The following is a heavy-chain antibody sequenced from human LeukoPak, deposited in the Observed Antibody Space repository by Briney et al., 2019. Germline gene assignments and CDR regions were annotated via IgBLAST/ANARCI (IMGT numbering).Heavy chain of an antibody. D-gene: IGHD3-10*01. CDR2: ISPYNGNT. CDR3: ATGGGDWYSDL. J-gene: IGHJ2*01. Sequence: ASVEVSCKASGYTFSNYDISWVRQAPGKGLEWMGWISPYNGNTDSAQKFQGRVTLTTDTSTSTAYMELRSLTSDDTAVYYCATGGGDWYSDLWGRGTLVTVSS. CDR1: GYTFSNYD. V-gene: IGHV1-18*01.